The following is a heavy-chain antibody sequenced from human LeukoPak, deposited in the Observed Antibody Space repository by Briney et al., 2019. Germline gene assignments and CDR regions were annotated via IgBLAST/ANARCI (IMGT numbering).Heavy chain of an antibody. CDR3: ARIYGDSFFDS. Sequence: KPGGPLRPSGAASVFTFRDYYMSWSRQARGKSLKWVSHVSGGRTYTNYADSVKGRLNISRDNAEKSLYLQINSLRAEDTALYYCARIYGDSFFDSWGKGTLVTVSS. CDR1: VFTFRDYY. D-gene: IGHD4-17*01. J-gene: IGHJ4*02. CDR2: VSGGRTYT. V-gene: IGHV3-11*03.